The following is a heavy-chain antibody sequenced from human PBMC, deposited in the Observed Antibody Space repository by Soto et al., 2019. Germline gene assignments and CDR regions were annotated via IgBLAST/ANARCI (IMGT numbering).Heavy chain of an antibody. V-gene: IGHV3-23*01. CDR2: ISDSGGST. Sequence: VQLLESGGGLVQPGGSLRLSCAASGFTFSNYAMNWVLQAPGKGLEWVSAISDSGGSTYYADSVKGRFTTSRDNSKHTLFLQMNSLRDEDTAVYYCAKDRGYGDYGDHFDYWGQGTLVTVSS. D-gene: IGHD4-17*01. CDR3: AKDRGYGDYGDHFDY. CDR1: GFTFSNYA. J-gene: IGHJ4*02.